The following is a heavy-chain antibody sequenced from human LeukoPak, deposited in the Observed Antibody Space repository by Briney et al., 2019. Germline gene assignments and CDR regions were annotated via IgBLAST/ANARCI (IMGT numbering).Heavy chain of an antibody. V-gene: IGHV4-39*07. D-gene: IGHD1-26*01. Sequence: NPSETLSLTCTVSGGSISSSSYYWGWIRQPPGKGLEWIGTIYYSGSTYYNPSLKSRVTISVDTSKNQFSLKLSSVTAADTAVYYCARGGLGARKATYYFDYWGQGTLVTVSS. CDR1: GGSISSSSYY. J-gene: IGHJ4*02. CDR2: IYYSGST. CDR3: ARGGLGARKATYYFDY.